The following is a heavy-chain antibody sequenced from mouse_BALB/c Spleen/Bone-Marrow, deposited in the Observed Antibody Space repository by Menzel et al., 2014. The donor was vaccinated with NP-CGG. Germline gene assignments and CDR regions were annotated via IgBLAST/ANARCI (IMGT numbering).Heavy chain of an antibody. V-gene: IGHV14-3*02. J-gene: IGHJ4*01. D-gene: IGHD2-1*01. CDR1: GFNIKDTY. CDR3: ARYGNGLMDY. CDR2: IYPANGDT. Sequence: EVHLQQSGAELVKPGASVKLSCTASGFNIKDTYMHWVKQRPEQGLEWIGRIYPANGDTKYDPKFQGKATITADTSSNTAYLQLSSLTSEDTAVYYCARYGNGLMDYWGQGTSVTVSS.